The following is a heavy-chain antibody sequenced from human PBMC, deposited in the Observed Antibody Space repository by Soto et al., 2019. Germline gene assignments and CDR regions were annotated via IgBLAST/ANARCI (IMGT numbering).Heavy chain of an antibody. D-gene: IGHD6-19*01. CDR3: AKGGGYSSGWFDAFDI. Sequence: GGSLRLSCAASGFTFSSYAMSWVRQAPGKGLEWVSAISGSGGSTYYADSVKGRFTISRDNSKNTLYLQMNSLRAEDTAVYYCAKGGGYSSGWFDAFDIWGQGTMVTVSS. J-gene: IGHJ3*02. CDR2: ISGSGGST. CDR1: GFTFSSYA. V-gene: IGHV3-23*01.